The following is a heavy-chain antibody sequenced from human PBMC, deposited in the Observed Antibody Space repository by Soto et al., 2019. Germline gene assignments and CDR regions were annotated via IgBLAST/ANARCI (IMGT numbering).Heavy chain of an antibody. D-gene: IGHD2-21*01. V-gene: IGHV3-64*01. CDR3: ARRIPFGYGMDV. J-gene: IGHJ6*02. CDR1: GFTFSSYA. Sequence: EVQLVESGGGLVQPGGSLRLSCAASGFTFSSYAMHWVRQAPGKGLEYVSAITSNGGHTDYASSVKGRFTISRDNSKNTLYLQMGSLRAEDMAVYYCARRIPFGYGMDVWGQGTTVTVSS. CDR2: ITSNGGHT.